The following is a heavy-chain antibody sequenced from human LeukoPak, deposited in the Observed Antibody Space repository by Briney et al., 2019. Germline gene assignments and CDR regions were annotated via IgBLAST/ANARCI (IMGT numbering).Heavy chain of an antibody. J-gene: IGHJ5*02. D-gene: IGHD3-10*01. V-gene: IGHV1-46*01. CDR1: GYTFISYY. CDR2: INPSGGST. Sequence: ASVKVSCKASGYTFISYYMHWVRQAPGQGLEWMGIINPSGGSTSYAQKFQGRVTMTRDMSTSTVYMELSSLRSEDTAVYYCARAGYYGSGSFRNWFDPWGQGTLVTVSS. CDR3: ARAGYYGSGSFRNWFDP.